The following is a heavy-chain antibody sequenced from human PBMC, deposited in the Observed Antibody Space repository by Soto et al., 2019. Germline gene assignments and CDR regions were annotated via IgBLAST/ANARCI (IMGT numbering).Heavy chain of an antibody. Sequence: SVKVSCKASGGTFNTHTISWVRQAPRQGLEWMGGIIPIFGTTNYAQNFQGRVTITADESTSTAYMELSSLISEDTAVYYCARVSLRGHLLGNFDYWGQGTLVTVSS. V-gene: IGHV1-69*13. J-gene: IGHJ4*02. CDR2: IIPIFGTT. CDR1: GGTFNTHT. D-gene: IGHD3-10*01. CDR3: ARVSLRGHLLGNFDY.